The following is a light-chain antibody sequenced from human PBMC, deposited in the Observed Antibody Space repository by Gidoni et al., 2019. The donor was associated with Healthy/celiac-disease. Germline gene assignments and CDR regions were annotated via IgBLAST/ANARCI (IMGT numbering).Light chain of an antibody. Sequence: DIQMTQSPSTLSASVGDRVTITCRASESISNWLAWYQHRPGRAPRLMIYEGSNLESGVPFRFSGGGSGTEFTLTITSLQSDDFATYYCQQYSRYPYNLGQGTKLEIK. J-gene: IGKJ2*01. CDR3: QQYSRYPYN. V-gene: IGKV1-5*03. CDR2: EGS. CDR1: ESISNW.